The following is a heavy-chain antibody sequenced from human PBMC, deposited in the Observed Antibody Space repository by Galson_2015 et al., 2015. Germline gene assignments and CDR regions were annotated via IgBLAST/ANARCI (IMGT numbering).Heavy chain of an antibody. Sequence: SLRLSCAASGFTFNNDAMSWVRQAPGKGLEWIAGMTGIGGTTYYADSVRGRFAISRDKSKNTLYLQMNSLRVEDTAIYYCAKGEKSTLRDPFGYWGQGTLVTV. V-gene: IGHV3-23*01. D-gene: IGHD2-2*01. J-gene: IGHJ4*02. CDR3: AKGEKSTLRDPFGY. CDR2: MTGIGGTT. CDR1: GFTFNNDA.